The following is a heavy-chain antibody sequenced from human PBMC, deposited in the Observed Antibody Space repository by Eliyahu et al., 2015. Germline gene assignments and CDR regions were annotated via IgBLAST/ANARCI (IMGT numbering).Heavy chain of an antibody. CDR3: ASSSSSRYNDAFDI. V-gene: IGHV4-30-2*01. CDR2: IHHSGSA. D-gene: IGHD6-13*01. CDR1: GGSISSGGSS. Sequence: QLQLQESGSGLVKPSQTLSLTCAVSGGSISSGGSSWSWIRQPPGRALEWIGYIHHSGSAYYNPPPKSRVTISLDRSKNQFSLKLTSVTAADTAVYYCASSSSSRYNDAFDIWGHGTVVTVS. J-gene: IGHJ3*02.